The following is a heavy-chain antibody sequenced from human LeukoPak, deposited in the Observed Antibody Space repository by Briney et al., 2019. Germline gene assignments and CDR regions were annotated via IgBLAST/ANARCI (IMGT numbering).Heavy chain of an antibody. CDR2: IYYTGSV. CDR3: AREHTYYFGSQTSTLDV. D-gene: IGHD3-10*01. CDR1: GASISTGGYF. Sequence: SETLSLTCTFSGASISTGGYFWTWIRQPPGEGLEWIGYIYYTGSVDYNPSLKSRLTISLDTSKNQFSLKLNSVTAADTAVYYCAREHTYYFGSQTSTLDVWGQGTAVTVSS. V-gene: IGHV4-31*03. J-gene: IGHJ6*02.